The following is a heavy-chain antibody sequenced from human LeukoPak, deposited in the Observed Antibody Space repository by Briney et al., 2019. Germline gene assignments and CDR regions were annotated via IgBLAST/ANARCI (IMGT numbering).Heavy chain of an antibody. D-gene: IGHD2-15*01. J-gene: IGHJ6*03. CDR1: GFTFNHYA. Sequence: GRSLRLSCAASGFTFNHYALHWVRQAPGKGLEWVALISNDGSNTYYADSLKGRFTISRDNAKNSLYLQMNSLRAEDTAVYYCARVPRLLGYCSGGSCYRASPYYYYYMDVWGKGTTVTVSS. V-gene: IGHV3-30-3*01. CDR3: ARVPRLLGYCSGGSCYRASPYYYYYMDV. CDR2: ISNDGSNT.